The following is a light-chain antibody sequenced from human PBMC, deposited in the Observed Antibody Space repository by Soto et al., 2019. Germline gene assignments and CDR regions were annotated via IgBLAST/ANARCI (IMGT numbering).Light chain of an antibody. CDR2: AAT. Sequence: DIQMTQSPSSVSASVGDTVTITCRASQDINSRLAWFQQQPGRPPKYVIQAATMLQSGFPSRFAGSGSGRDFTLTTHTLQPEDSATYYCLQAANFPRTFGQGTKVE. V-gene: IGKV1-12*01. CDR3: LQAANFPRT. CDR1: QDINSR. J-gene: IGKJ1*01.